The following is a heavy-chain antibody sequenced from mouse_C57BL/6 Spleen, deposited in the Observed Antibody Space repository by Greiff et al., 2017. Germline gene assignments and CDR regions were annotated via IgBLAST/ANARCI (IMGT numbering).Heavy chain of an antibody. Sequence: QVTLKVSDPGILQPSQTLSLTCSFSGFSLSTFGMGVGWIRQPSGKGLEWLAHIWWDDDKYYTPALKSLLTISTDTSKNQVFLKIANVDTADTATYYCARSLYYYDSSLFDVWGTGTTVTVSS. CDR2: IWWDDDK. J-gene: IGHJ1*03. CDR1: GFSLSTFGMG. CDR3: ARSLYYYDSSLFDV. V-gene: IGHV8-8*01. D-gene: IGHD1-1*01.